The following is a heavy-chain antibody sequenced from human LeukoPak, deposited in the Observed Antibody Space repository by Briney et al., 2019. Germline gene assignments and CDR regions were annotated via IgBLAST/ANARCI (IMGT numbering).Heavy chain of an antibody. CDR1: GFTFSSYV. Sequence: GGSLRLSCAASGFTFSSYVMSWVRQAPGQGLEWVSTLTGSGGNTYYADSVKGRFTISRDNSKNTLYLQMSSLRAEDTAVCYCAKSRVGYDYWGQGTLVTVSS. D-gene: IGHD1-26*01. CDR2: LTGSGGNT. V-gene: IGHV3-23*01. CDR3: AKSRVGYDY. J-gene: IGHJ4*02.